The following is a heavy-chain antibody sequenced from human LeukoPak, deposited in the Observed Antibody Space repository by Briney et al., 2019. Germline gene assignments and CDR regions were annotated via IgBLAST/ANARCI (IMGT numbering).Heavy chain of an antibody. CDR1: GFTFSSYS. CDR3: ARGSRLASQLRGYYYYGMDV. V-gene: IGHV3-48*04. D-gene: IGHD1-7*01. J-gene: IGHJ6*02. CDR2: ISSSGSTI. Sequence: GGSLRLSCAASGFTFSSYSMNWVRQAPGKGLEWVSYISSSGSTIYYADSVKGRFTISRDNAKNSLYLQMNSLRAEDTAVYYCARGSRLASQLRGYYYYGMDVWGQGTTVTVSS.